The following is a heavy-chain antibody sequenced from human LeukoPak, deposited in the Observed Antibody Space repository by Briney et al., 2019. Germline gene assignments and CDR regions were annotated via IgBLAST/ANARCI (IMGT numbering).Heavy chain of an antibody. J-gene: IGHJ4*02. Sequence: GASVKVSCKASGYTFTSYGISWVRQAPGQGLEWMGWISAHNGNTNYAQKLQGRVTMTTDTSTSTAYMELRSLRSDDTAVYYCARVVAVAGTALFDYWGQGTLVTVSS. D-gene: IGHD6-19*01. CDR1: GYTFTSYG. V-gene: IGHV1-18*01. CDR2: ISAHNGNT. CDR3: ARVVAVAGTALFDY.